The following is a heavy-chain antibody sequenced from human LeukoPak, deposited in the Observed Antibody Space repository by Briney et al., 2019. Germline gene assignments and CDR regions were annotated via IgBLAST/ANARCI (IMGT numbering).Heavy chain of an antibody. D-gene: IGHD1-1*01. CDR1: GFTFSTSE. CDR2: VSSRGRTI. CDR3: ARDSRGHNYALDGFDI. J-gene: IGHJ3*02. V-gene: IGHV3-48*03. Sequence: PGGSLRLSCAASGFTFSTSEMNWVRQAPGKGLAWISYVSSRGRTIFYADSVKGRFIISRDNAKNSLYLQMNSLRAEDTAVYYCARDSRGHNYALDGFDIWGQGTMVTVSS.